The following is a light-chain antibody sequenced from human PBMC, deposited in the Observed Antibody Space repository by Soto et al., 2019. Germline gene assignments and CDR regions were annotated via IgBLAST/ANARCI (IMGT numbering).Light chain of an antibody. Sequence: GFTDSPCTPSFHPRERSTLTGRVRHSVSSSYLAWYQQKPGQAPRLLIYGASTTRTGVPARFSGSGSGTEFTLTISRREPEEFAVYYCQQHDRSPPTFGQGTKVDIK. CDR3: QQHDRSPPT. J-gene: IGKJ1*01. CDR1: HSVSSSY. V-gene: IGKV3-20*01. CDR2: GAS.